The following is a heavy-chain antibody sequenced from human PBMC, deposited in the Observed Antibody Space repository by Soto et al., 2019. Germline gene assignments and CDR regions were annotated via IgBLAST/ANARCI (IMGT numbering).Heavy chain of an antibody. Sequence: GSLRLSCAASGFTFSSYAMSWVHQAPGKGLEWVSAISGSGGSTYYADSVKGRFTISRDNSKNTLYLQMNSLRAEDTAVYYCAKDPYDSSGYDYWGQGTLVTVSS. CDR1: GFTFSSYA. V-gene: IGHV3-23*01. CDR2: ISGSGGST. D-gene: IGHD3-22*01. J-gene: IGHJ4*02. CDR3: AKDPYDSSGYDY.